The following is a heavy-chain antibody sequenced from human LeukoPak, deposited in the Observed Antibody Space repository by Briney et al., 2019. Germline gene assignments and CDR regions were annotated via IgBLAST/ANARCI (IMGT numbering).Heavy chain of an antibody. J-gene: IGHJ6*02. CDR2: ISSNGGST. CDR3: AREQIAYYDILTGYSNYYYYGMDV. V-gene: IGHV3-64*01. Sequence: PGGSLRLSCAASGFTFSSYAMHWVRQAPGKGLEYVSAISSNGGSTYYANSVKGRFTISRDNSKNTLYLQMGSLRAEDMAVYYCAREQIAYYDILTGYSNYYYYGMDVWGQGTTVTVSS. D-gene: IGHD3-9*01. CDR1: GFTFSSYA.